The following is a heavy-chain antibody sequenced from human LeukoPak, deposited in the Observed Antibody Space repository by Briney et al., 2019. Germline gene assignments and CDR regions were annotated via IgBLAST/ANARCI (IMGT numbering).Heavy chain of an antibody. CDR2: INPNSGGT. V-gene: IGHV1-2*02. CDR3: ARSWLQLPAENY. J-gene: IGHJ4*02. D-gene: IGHD5-24*01. CDR1: GYTFTGYY. Sequence: ASVKVSCKASGYTFTGYYMHWVRQAPGQGLEWMGWINPNSGGTNYAQKFQGRVTMTRDTSISAAYMELSRLRSDDTAVYYCARSWLQLPAENYWGQGTLVTVSS.